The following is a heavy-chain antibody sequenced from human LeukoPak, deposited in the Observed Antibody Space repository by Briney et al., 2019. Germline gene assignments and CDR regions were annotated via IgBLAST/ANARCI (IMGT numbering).Heavy chain of an antibody. CDR3: AKAGLGGWYYYYMDV. CDR1: GFTFSSYG. Sequence: GGSLRLSCAASGFTFSSYGMHWVRQAPGKGLEWVAVIRYDGNNKYYADSVKGRFTISRDNSKNMLYLQMNSLGTEDTAVYYCAKAGLGGWYYYYMDVWGKGTTVTVSS. V-gene: IGHV3-30*02. D-gene: IGHD6-19*01. CDR2: IRYDGNNK. J-gene: IGHJ6*03.